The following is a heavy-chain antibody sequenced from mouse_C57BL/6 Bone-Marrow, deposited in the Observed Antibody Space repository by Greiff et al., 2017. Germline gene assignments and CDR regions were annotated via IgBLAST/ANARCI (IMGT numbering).Heavy chain of an antibody. V-gene: IGHV1-64*01. CDR1: GYTFTSYW. CDR2: IHPNSGST. D-gene: IGHD4-1*01. J-gene: IGHJ3*01. Sequence: VQLQQPGAELVKPGASVKLSCKASGYTFTSYWMHWVKQRPGQGLEWIGMIHPNSGSTNYNEKFKSKATLTVDKSSSTAYMQLSSLTSEDSAVYYCARDWGVGAYWGQGTLVTVSA. CDR3: ARDWGVGAY.